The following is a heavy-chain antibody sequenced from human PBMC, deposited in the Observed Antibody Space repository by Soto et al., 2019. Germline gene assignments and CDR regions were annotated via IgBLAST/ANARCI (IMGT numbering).Heavy chain of an antibody. J-gene: IGHJ5*02. CDR2: IYHSGST. Sequence: SETLSLTCAVSGYSISSGYYWGWIRQPPGKGLEWIGSIYHSGSTYYNPSPKSRVTISVDTSKNQFSLKLSSVTAADTAVYYCARGRVAAAAGFDPWGQGTLVTVSS. D-gene: IGHD6-13*01. V-gene: IGHV4-38-2*01. CDR3: ARGRVAAAAGFDP. CDR1: GYSISSGYY.